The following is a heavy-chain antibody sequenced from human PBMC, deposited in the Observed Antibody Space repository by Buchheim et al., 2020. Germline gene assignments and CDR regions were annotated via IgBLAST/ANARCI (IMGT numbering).Heavy chain of an antibody. Sequence: EGNLRESGGRLVQPGGSLRLSCEASGFTFSLYSMNWVRQAPGKGLEWISYVSSSSSTIYYADSVRGRFTISRDNAQNSLHLQMSSLRAEDSAVYYCVRRLYTSGSYRGMDVWGQGTT. V-gene: IGHV3-48*01. CDR1: GFTFSLYS. CDR3: VRRLYTSGSYRGMDV. CDR2: VSSSSSTI. D-gene: IGHD3-10*01. J-gene: IGHJ6*02.